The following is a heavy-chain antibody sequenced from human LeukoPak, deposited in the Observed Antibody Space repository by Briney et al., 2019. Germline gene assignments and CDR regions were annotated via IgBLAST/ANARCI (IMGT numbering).Heavy chain of an antibody. CDR2: INHSGGT. CDR3: AREGAGGFDY. V-gene: IGHV4-34*01. D-gene: IGHD1-26*01. CDR1: GGSFSGYY. Sequence: SETLSLTCAVYGGSFSGYYWSWIRQPPGKGLEWIGEINHSGGTNYNPSLKSRVTISVDTSKNQFSLKLSSVTAADTAVYYCAREGAGGFDYWGQGTLVTVSS. J-gene: IGHJ4*02.